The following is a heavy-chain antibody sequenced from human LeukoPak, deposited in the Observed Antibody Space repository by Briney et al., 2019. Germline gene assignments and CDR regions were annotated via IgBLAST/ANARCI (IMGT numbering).Heavy chain of an antibody. CDR1: GFTSSSYA. V-gene: IGHV3-30*04. Sequence: GRSLRLSCAASGFTSSSYAMHWVRQAPGKGLEWVAVISYDGSNKYYADSVKGRFTISRDNSKDTLYLQMNSLRADDTAVYYCAKDALSFNGDWFDYWGQGTLVTVSS. CDR3: AKDALSFNGDWFDY. J-gene: IGHJ4*02. CDR2: ISYDGSNK. D-gene: IGHD4-17*01.